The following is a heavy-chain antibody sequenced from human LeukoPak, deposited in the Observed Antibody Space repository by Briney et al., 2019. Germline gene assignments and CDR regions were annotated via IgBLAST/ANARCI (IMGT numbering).Heavy chain of an antibody. CDR3: ARPYSSSSRGPFDY. J-gene: IGHJ4*02. V-gene: IGHV3-21*01. CDR2: ISSSSSYI. CDR1: GFTFSDYA. Sequence: GGSLRLSCAASGFTFSDYAMHWVRQAPGKGLEWVSSISSSSSYIYYADSVKGRFTISRDNAKNSLYLQMNSLRAEDTAVYYCARPYSSSSRGPFDYWGQGTLVTVSS. D-gene: IGHD6-6*01.